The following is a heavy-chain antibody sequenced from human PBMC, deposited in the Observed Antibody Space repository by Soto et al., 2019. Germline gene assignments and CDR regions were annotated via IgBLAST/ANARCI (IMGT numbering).Heavy chain of an antibody. Sequence: SETLSLTCTVSGGSISSYYWSWIRQPPGKGLEWIGYIYYSGSTNYNPSLKSRVTISVDTSKNQFSLKLSSVTAADTAVYYCARVLIKKGGEDVDIVANHYFDYWGQGTLVTVSS. V-gene: IGHV4-59*01. CDR2: IYYSGST. CDR1: GGSISSYY. CDR3: ARVLIKKGGEDVDIVANHYFDY. D-gene: IGHD5-12*01. J-gene: IGHJ4*02.